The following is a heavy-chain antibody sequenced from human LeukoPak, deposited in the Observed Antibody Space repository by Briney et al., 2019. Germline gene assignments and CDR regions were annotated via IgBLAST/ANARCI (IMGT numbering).Heavy chain of an antibody. CDR1: GFTVSSNY. D-gene: IGHD5-18*01. V-gene: IGHV3-53*04. CDR3: ARVPPYSYGYYYYGMDV. Sequence: GRSLRLSCAASGFTVSSNYMSWVRQAPGKGLEWVSVIYSGGSTYYADSVKGRFTISRHNSKNTLYLQMNSLRAEDTAVYYCARVPPYSYGYYYYGMDVWGQGTTVTVSS. CDR2: IYSGGST. J-gene: IGHJ6*02.